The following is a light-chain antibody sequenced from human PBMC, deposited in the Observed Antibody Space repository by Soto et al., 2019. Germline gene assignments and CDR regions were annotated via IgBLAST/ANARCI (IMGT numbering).Light chain of an antibody. V-gene: IGKV4-1*01. CDR1: QSVFYRSTKTNY. J-gene: IGKJ4*01. CDR3: QQYYETPFT. CDR2: WAS. Sequence: DIVMTQSPDSLTVSLGERATISCKSSQSVFYRSTKTNYLGWYQQKPGQRPRLLIYWASTREIGVPDRFSGSGSRTDFTLTISSLQAEDAAIYYCQQYYETPFTFGGGTRVEI.